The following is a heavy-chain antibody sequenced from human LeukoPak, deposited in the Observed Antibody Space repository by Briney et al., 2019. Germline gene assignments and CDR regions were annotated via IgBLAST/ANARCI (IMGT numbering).Heavy chain of an antibody. CDR3: ARDSDYVGFDY. CDR2: INPNSGGT. J-gene: IGHJ4*02. Sequence: ASVKVSCKVSGYTLTELSMHWVRQAPGQGLEWLGWINPNSGGTNYAQKFQGRVTMTRDTSISTAYMELSRLRSDDTAVYYCARDSDYVGFDYWGQGTLVTVSS. D-gene: IGHD4-17*01. CDR1: GYTLTELS. V-gene: IGHV1-2*02.